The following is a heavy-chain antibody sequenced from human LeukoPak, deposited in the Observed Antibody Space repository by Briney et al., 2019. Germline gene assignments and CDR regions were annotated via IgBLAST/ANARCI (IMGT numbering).Heavy chain of an antibody. CDR1: GGSISSYY. J-gene: IGHJ4*02. D-gene: IGHD3-22*01. CDR2: IYYSGST. CDR3: ARGADSSGYYSIFYFDY. Sequence: KSSETLSLTCTVSGGSISSYYWNWIRQPPGKGLEWIGYIYYSGSTNYNPSLKSRVTISVDTSKNQFSLKLSSVTAADTAVYYCARGADSSGYYSIFYFDYWGQGTLVTVSS. V-gene: IGHV4-59*01.